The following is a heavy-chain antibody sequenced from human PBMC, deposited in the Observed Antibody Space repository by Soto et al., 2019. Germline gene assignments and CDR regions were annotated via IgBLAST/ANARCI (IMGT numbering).Heavy chain of an antibody. Sequence: GGTLRLSCTASGFTFGDYAMSWVRQAPGKGLEWVGFIRSKAYGGTTEYAASVKGRFTISRDDSKSIAYLQMNSLKTEDTAVYYCTRDRVVKPPEYCQHWGQGTLVTVSS. CDR1: GFTFGDYA. J-gene: IGHJ1*01. CDR2: IRSKAYGGTT. V-gene: IGHV3-49*04. D-gene: IGHD2-15*01. CDR3: TRDRVVKPPEYCQH.